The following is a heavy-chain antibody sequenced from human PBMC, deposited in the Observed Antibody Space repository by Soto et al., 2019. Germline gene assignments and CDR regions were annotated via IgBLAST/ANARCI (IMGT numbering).Heavy chain of an antibody. CDR3: ASLSPFIWGYERADWFDP. D-gene: IGHD3-16*01. V-gene: IGHV1-69*06. CDR1: GGTFSSYA. Sequence: QVQLVQSGAEVKKPGSSVKVSCKASGGTFSSYAISWVRQAPGQGLEWMGGIIPIFGTANYAQKFQGRVTITADKSTNTAYMELSSLRSEDTAVYYCASLSPFIWGYERADWFDPWGQGTLVTVSS. CDR2: IIPIFGTA. J-gene: IGHJ5*02.